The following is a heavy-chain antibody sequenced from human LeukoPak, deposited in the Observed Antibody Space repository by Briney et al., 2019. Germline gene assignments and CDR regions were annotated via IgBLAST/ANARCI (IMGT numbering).Heavy chain of an antibody. CDR2: INPNSGGT. CDR3: AKQQLAQYYYYYGMDV. Sequence: WATVKVSCKASGYNFTGYYLHWVRQAPAQGLEWMGWINPNSGGTRYAQKFQGRVTMTRDTSISTAYMERSRLRSDDTALYYCAKQQLAQYYYYYGMDVWGQGTTVTVSS. D-gene: IGHD6-13*01. CDR1: GYNFTGYY. V-gene: IGHV1-2*02. J-gene: IGHJ6*02.